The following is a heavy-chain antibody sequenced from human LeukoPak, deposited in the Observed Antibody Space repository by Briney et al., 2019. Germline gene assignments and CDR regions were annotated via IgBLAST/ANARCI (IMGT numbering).Heavy chain of an antibody. D-gene: IGHD3-10*01. CDR3: ARDLRFGEYYGMDV. CDR2: IYSGGST. Sequence: PGGSLRLSCAASGFTVSSNYMSWVRQAPGKGLEWVSVIYSGGSTYYADSVKGRFTISRDNSKNTLYLQMNSLRAEDTAVYYCARDLRFGEYYGMDVWGQGTTVTVSS. V-gene: IGHV3-66*01. CDR1: GFTVSSNY. J-gene: IGHJ6*02.